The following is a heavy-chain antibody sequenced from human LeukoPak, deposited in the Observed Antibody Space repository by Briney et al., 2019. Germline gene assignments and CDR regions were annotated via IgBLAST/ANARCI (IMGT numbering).Heavy chain of an antibody. J-gene: IGHJ4*02. V-gene: IGHV1-69*04. Sequence: ASVKLSCKASGGTFSSYAISWVRQAPGQGLEWMGRIIPILGIANYAQKFQGRVTITADKSTSTAYMELSSLRSEDTAVYYCARCTYYDSSGDYNFDYWGQGTLVTVSS. CDR2: IIPILGIA. CDR3: ARCTYYDSSGDYNFDY. D-gene: IGHD3-22*01. CDR1: GGTFSSYA.